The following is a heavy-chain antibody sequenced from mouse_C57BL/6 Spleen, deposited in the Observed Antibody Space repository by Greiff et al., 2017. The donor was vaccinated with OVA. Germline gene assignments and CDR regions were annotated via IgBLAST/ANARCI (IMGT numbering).Heavy chain of an antibody. CDR2: ISYDGSN. CDR1: GYSITSGYY. D-gene: IGHD2-5*01. Sequence: EVKLMESGPGLVKPSQSLSLTCSVTGYSITSGYYWNWIRQFPGNKLEWMGYISYDGSNNYNPSLKNRISITRDTSKNQFFLKLNSVTTEDTATYYCARGYSNYVYWGQGTTLTVSS. V-gene: IGHV3-6*01. CDR3: ARGYSNYVY. J-gene: IGHJ2*01.